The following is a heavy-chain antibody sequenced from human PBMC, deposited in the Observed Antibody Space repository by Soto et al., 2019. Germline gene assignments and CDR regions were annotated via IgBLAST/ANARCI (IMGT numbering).Heavy chain of an antibody. V-gene: IGHV3-30*18. CDR1: GFTFSSYG. J-gene: IGHJ4*02. Sequence: QVQLVESGGGVVQPGRSLRLSCAASGFTFSSYGMHWVRQAPGKGLEWVAVISYDGSNKYYADSVKGRFTISRDNSKSTLYLQMNSLRAEDTAVYYCAKQWLVQGSSDYWGQGTLVTVSS. CDR2: ISYDGSNK. D-gene: IGHD6-19*01. CDR3: AKQWLVQGSSDY.